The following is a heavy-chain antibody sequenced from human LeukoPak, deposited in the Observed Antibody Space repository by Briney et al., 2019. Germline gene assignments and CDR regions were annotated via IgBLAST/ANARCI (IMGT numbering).Heavy chain of an antibody. D-gene: IGHD3-10*01. CDR1: GYSFTSYW. V-gene: IGHV5-51*01. J-gene: IGHJ6*03. CDR3: ARRSYSSRYYYMDV. CDR2: IYPGDSDT. Sequence: HGGSLKISCKGSGYSFTSYWIGWVRQMPGKGLEWMGIIYPGDSDTRYSPSFQGQVTISDDKSISTAYLQWSSLKASDTAMYYCARRSYSSRYYYMDVWGKGTTVTVSS.